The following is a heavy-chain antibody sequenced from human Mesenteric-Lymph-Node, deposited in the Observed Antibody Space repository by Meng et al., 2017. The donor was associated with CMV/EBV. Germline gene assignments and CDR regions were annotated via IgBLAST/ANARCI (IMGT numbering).Heavy chain of an antibody. J-gene: IGHJ2*01. V-gene: IGHV1-69*10. D-gene: IGHD4-17*01. Sequence: SVKVSCKASGGTFKNYAIIWVRQAPGQGLEWMGGIIPIPDITNYAQKFQGRLTISADKSTNTAYMELSSLRSEDTAVYYCARSTVTTANWYFDLWGRGTLVTVSS. CDR3: ARSTVTTANWYFDL. CDR2: IIPIPDIT. CDR1: GGTFKNYA.